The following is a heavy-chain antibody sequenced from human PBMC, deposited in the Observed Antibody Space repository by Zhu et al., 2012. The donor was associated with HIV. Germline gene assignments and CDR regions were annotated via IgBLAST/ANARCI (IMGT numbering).Heavy chain of an antibody. J-gene: IGHJ3*02. CDR2: IYYSGST. CDR1: GGSISSGDYY. Sequence: QVQLQESGPGLVKPSQTLSLTCTVSGGSISSGDYYWSWIRQPPGKGLEWIGYIYYSGSTYYNPSLKSRVTISVDTSKNQFSLKLSSVTAADTAVYYCARGDYYDSSGYYPPVSFDIWGQGQWSPSPQ. D-gene: IGHD3-22*01. CDR3: ARGDYYDSSGYYPPVSFDI. V-gene: IGHV4-30-4*08.